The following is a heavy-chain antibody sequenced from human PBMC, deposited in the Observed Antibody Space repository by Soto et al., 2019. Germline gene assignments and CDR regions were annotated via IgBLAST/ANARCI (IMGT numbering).Heavy chain of an antibody. J-gene: IGHJ4*02. V-gene: IGHV1-69*06. CDR3: ASSTYYYDSSGYYCGY. D-gene: IGHD3-22*01. CDR1: GGTFNKYA. Sequence: SVKVSCKASGGTFNKYAIDWVRQAPGQGLEWMGGITPLFGTPNYAQKFQGRVTITADKSTSTAYMELSSLRSEDTAVYYCASSTYYYDSSGYYCGYWGQGTLVTVSS. CDR2: ITPLFGTP.